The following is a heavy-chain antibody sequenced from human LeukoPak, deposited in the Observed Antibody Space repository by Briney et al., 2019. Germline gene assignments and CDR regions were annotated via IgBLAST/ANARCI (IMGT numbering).Heavy chain of an antibody. D-gene: IGHD3-10*01. J-gene: IGHJ5*02. CDR2: IYYSGST. Sequence: SETLSLTCTVSGGSISSYYWNWIRQPPGKGLEWIGYIYYSGSTYYNPSVKSRVTISVDTSKNQFSLKLSSVTAADTAVYYCARQYSYGSGSYYNWFDPWGQGALVTVSS. CDR3: ARQYSYGSGSYYNWFDP. V-gene: IGHV4-59*08. CDR1: GGSISSYY.